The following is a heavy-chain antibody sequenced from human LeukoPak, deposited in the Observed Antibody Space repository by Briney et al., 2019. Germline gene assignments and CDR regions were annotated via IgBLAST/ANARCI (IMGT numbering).Heavy chain of an antibody. J-gene: IGHJ4*02. Sequence: SGTLSLTCAVSGGSISSSNWWSWVRQPPGKGLEWIGEIYHSGSTNYNPSLKSRVTISVDTSKNQVSLKLSSVTAADTAVYYCASHSSGLYYFDYWGQGTLVTVSS. V-gene: IGHV4-4*02. CDR3: ASHSSGLYYFDY. D-gene: IGHD6-19*01. CDR1: GGSISSSNW. CDR2: IYHSGST.